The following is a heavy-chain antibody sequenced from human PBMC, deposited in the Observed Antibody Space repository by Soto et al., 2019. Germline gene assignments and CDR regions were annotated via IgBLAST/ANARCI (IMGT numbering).Heavy chain of an antibody. CDR2: ISGSGGST. CDR1: GFTFSSYA. Sequence: GGSLRLSCAASGFTFSSYAMSWVRQAPGKGLEWVSAISGSGGSTYYADSVKGRFTISRDNSKNTLYLQMNSLRAEDTAVYYCAKGSSGAMAGTWFDYWGQGTLVTVSS. V-gene: IGHV3-23*01. D-gene: IGHD6-19*01. J-gene: IGHJ5*01. CDR3: AKGSSGAMAGTWFDY.